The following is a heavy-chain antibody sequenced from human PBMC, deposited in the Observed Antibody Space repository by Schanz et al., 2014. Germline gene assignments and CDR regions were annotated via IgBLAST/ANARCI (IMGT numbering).Heavy chain of an antibody. CDR1: GFTFSPYW. CDR2: INSVGSNT. V-gene: IGHV3-74*01. CDR3: ARKMKLGVYGGKGHDSLDI. D-gene: IGHD4-17*01. J-gene: IGHJ3*02. Sequence: EVQLVESGGGLVQPGGSLRLSCGSSGFTFSPYWMHWVRQAPGKGLVWVARINSVGSNTDYADSVTGRFTISRDNAKNTLYLQMNTLRAEDTAVYYCARKMKLGVYGGKGHDSLDIWGQGTMVTGSS.